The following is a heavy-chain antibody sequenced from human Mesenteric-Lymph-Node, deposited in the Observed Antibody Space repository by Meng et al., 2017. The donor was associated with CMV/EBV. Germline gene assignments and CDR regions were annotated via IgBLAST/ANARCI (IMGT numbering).Heavy chain of an antibody. V-gene: IGHV4-39*07. CDR2: MYYSGST. D-gene: IGHD3-10*01. CDR1: GGSISSTSYY. CDR3: ARGTLGGRGDYFDY. Sequence: SETLSLTCTVSGGSISSTSYYWGWIRQPPGKGLEWIGSMYYSGSTYYNPSLKSRVTISVDTSKNQFSLKLSSVTAADTAVYYCARGTLGGRGDYFDYWGQGTLVTVSS. J-gene: IGHJ4*02.